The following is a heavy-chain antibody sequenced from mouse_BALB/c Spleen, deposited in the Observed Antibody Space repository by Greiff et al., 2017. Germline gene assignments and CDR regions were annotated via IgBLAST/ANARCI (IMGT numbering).Heavy chain of an antibody. CDR1: GYSFTSYW. CDR3: TNISPSYDYDDDGYFDY. V-gene: IGHV1-5*01. D-gene: IGHD2-4*01. J-gene: IGHJ2*01. CDR2: IYPGNSDT. Sequence: EVQLQQSGTVLARPGASVKMSCKASGYSFTSYWMHWVKQRPGQGLEWIGAIYPGNSDTSYNQKFKGKAKLTAVTSASTAYMELSSLTNEDSAVYYCTNISPSYDYDDDGYFDYWGQGTTLTVSS.